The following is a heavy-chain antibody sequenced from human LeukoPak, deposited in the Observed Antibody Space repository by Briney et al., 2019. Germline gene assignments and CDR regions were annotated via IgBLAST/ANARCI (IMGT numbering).Heavy chain of an antibody. CDR1: GFTFDDYA. CDR3: AKAMVRGVTSYGMDV. Sequence: PGRSLRLSCAASGFTFDDYAMHWVRQAPGKGLEWVSGISWNSGSIGYADSVKGRFTISRDNAKNSLYLQMNSLRAEDTALYYCAKAMVRGVTSYGMDVWGQGTTVTVPS. CDR2: ISWNSGSI. J-gene: IGHJ6*02. D-gene: IGHD3-10*01. V-gene: IGHV3-9*01.